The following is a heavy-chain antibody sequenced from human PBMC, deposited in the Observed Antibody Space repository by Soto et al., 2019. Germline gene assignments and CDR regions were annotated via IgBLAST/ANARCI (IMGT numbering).Heavy chain of an antibody. J-gene: IGHJ4*02. V-gene: IGHV3-48*02. D-gene: IGHD6-19*01. CDR3: ARDSGVTGADDY. CDR2: ISAGSNTI. CDR1: GFIFSVYS. Sequence: EVQLVESGGGLVEPGGSLRLSCAASGFIFSVYSMTWVRQAPGKGLEGVSYISAGSNTIYYRDSVKGRFTISRDNAKNSLYLQMNSLRDEDTAVYYCARDSGVTGADDYWGQGTLVTVSS.